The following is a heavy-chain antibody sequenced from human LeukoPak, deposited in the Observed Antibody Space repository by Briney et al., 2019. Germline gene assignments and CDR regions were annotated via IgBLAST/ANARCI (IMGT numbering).Heavy chain of an antibody. CDR3: ARDRSMGRFDP. Sequence: SETLSLTCTVSGGSISSYYWSWIRQPPGKGLEWIGYIYYSGSTNYNPSLKSRVTISVDTSKNQFSLKLSSVTAADTAVYYCARDRSMGRFDPWGQGTLVTVSP. CDR1: GGSISSYY. J-gene: IGHJ5*02. D-gene: IGHD1-26*01. CDR2: IYYSGST. V-gene: IGHV4-59*01.